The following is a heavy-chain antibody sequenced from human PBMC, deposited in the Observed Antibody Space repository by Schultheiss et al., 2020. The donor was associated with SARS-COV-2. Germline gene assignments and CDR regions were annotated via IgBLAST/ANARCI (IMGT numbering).Heavy chain of an antibody. Sequence: GESLKISCAASGFTFEDFGMLWVRQGPGKGLEWVALISGDGGSAYFADSVKGRFTISRDNSKNTLYLQMNSLRAEDTAVYYCARTGYSYFYGMDVWGQGTAVTVSS. CDR1: GFTFEDFG. D-gene: IGHD5-18*01. CDR2: ISGDGGSA. V-gene: IGHV3-43*02. J-gene: IGHJ6*02. CDR3: ARTGYSYFYGMDV.